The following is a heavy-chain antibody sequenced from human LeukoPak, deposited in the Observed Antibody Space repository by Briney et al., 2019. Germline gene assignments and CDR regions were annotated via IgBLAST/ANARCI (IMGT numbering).Heavy chain of an antibody. D-gene: IGHD1-26*01. V-gene: IGHV3-64*01. CDR3: ARVSIKGELNGPFDY. Sequence: GGSLRLSCAASGFTFSSYAMHWVRQAPGKGLEYVSAISSNGGSTYYANSVKGRFTISRDNSKNTLYLQMGSLRAEDMAVYYCARVSIKGELNGPFDYWGQGTLVTVSS. CDR2: ISSNGGST. J-gene: IGHJ4*02. CDR1: GFTFSSYA.